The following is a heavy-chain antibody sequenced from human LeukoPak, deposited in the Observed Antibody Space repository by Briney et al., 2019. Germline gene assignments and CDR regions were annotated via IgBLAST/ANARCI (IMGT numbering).Heavy chain of an antibody. D-gene: IGHD6-13*01. Sequence: GASVKVSCKASGDSFTNFGIRWVRQAPGQGLECMGWISGYNGNTNYAQKLQGRVTMTPDTSTSPAHMELRSLRSDDTAVCNSVRDLKGGYCRCRYSWGTGSSNDYWGQGTLVTVSS. CDR1: GDSFTNFG. V-gene: IGHV1-18*01. J-gene: IGHJ4*02. CDR3: VRDLKGGYCRCRYSWGTGSSNDY. CDR2: ISGYNGNT.